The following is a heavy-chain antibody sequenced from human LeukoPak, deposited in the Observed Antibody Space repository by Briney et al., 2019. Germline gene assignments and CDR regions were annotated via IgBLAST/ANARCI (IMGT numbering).Heavy chain of an antibody. CDR2: IYTSGST. CDR1: GGSISSGSYY. J-gene: IGHJ3*02. CDR3: ARETYSGTARGSVITDAFDI. V-gene: IGHV4-61*02. D-gene: IGHD1-26*01. Sequence: SETLSLTCTVSGGSISSGSYYWSWIRQPAGKGLEWIGRIYTSGSTNYNPSLKSRVTISVDTSKNQFSLKLSSVTAADTAVYYCARETYSGTARGSVITDAFDIWGQGTMVTVSS.